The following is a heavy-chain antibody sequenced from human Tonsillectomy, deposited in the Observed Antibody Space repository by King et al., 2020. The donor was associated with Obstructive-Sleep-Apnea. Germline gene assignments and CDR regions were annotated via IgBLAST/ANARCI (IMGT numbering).Heavy chain of an antibody. D-gene: IGHD1-26*01. CDR2: INHSGST. CDR1: GGSFSDYY. CDR3: ARRSGAADVNWFDP. V-gene: IGHV4-34*01. Sequence: HVQLQQWGAGLLKPSETLSLTCAVYGGSFSDYYWSWIRQPPGKGLEWIGEINHSGSTNYNPSLKSRVTISVDMSKNQFSLKLTSVTAADTAVYFCARRSGAADVNWFDPWGQGALVTVSS. J-gene: IGHJ5*02.